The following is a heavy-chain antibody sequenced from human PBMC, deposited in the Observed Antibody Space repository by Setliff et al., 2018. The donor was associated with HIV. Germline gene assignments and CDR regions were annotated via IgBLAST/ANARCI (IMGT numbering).Heavy chain of an antibody. V-gene: IGHV4-59*12. CDR3: ARDRCSGCYRFAY. D-gene: IGHD6-19*01. J-gene: IGHJ4*02. CDR1: GGSISSYY. CDR2: IYYSGST. Sequence: SETLSLTCTVSGGSISSYYWSWIRQPPGKGLEWIGYIYYSGSTNYNPSLKSRVTISVDTSKNQFSLKLSSVTAADTAVYYCARDRCSGCYRFAYWGQGTLVTVSS.